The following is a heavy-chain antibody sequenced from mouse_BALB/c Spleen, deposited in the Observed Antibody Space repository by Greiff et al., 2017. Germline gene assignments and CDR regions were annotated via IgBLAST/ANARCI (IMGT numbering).Heavy chain of an antibody. CDR3: AQRGYFHYFDY. D-gene: IGHD2-14*01. CDR2: IDPANGNT. V-gene: IGHV14-3*02. Sequence: VHVKQSGAELVKPGASVKLSCTASGFNIKDTYMHWVKQRPEQGLEWIGRIDPANGNTKYDPKFQGKATITADTSSNTAYLQLSSLTSEDTAVYYCAQRGYFHYFDYWGQGTTLTVSS. J-gene: IGHJ2*01. CDR1: GFNIKDTY.